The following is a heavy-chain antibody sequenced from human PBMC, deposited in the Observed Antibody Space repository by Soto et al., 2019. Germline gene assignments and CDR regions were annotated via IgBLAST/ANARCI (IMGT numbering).Heavy chain of an antibody. CDR1: GGSVSSGSYY. Sequence: SETLSLTCTVSGGSVSSGSYYWSWIRQPPGKGLEWIGYIYYSGSTNYNPSLKSRVTISVDTSKNQFSLKLSSVTAADTAVYYCARAYCGGDCYSYYYYYMDVWGKGTTVTVSS. V-gene: IGHV4-61*01. CDR2: IYYSGST. CDR3: ARAYCGGDCYSYYYYYMDV. J-gene: IGHJ6*03. D-gene: IGHD2-21*02.